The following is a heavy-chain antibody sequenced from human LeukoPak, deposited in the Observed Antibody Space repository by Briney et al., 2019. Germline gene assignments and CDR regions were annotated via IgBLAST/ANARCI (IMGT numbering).Heavy chain of an antibody. CDR3: ARVISSWEYYFDY. CDR2: IYYSGST. D-gene: IGHD6-13*01. V-gene: IGHV4-59*01. Sequence: SETLSLTCTVSGGSISSYYWSWIRQPPGKGLEWIGYIYYSGSTNYNPSLKSRVTISVDTSKNQFSLKLSSVTAADTAVYYCARVISSWEYYFDYWGQGTLVTVSS. J-gene: IGHJ4*02. CDR1: GGSISSYY.